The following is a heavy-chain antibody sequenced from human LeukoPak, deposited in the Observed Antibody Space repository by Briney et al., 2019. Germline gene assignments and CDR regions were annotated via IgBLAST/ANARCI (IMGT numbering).Heavy chain of an antibody. D-gene: IGHD3-10*01. CDR3: GADLTMVRGVPRWFDP. CDR2: IVVGSGNT. Sequence: GGSVKVSCKASGFTFTSSAMQWVRQARGQRLEWIGWIVVGSGNTNYAQKFQERVTITRDMSTSTTYMELSSLRSEDTAVYYCGADLTMVRGVPRWFDPWGQGTLVTVSS. J-gene: IGHJ5*02. V-gene: IGHV1-58*02. CDR1: GFTFTSSA.